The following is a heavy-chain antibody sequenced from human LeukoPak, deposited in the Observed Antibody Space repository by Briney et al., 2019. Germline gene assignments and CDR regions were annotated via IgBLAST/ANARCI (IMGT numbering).Heavy chain of an antibody. J-gene: IGHJ4*02. D-gene: IGHD6-13*01. Sequence: GGSLRLSCAASGFIFNKYAMHWVRQAPSKGLEWVAVIASDGRDKHHADSVKGRFTISRDNSKNIVYLQMNSLRPEDTAIYFCAKDLQIGAAVYYFDYWGQGTLVTVSS. CDR2: IASDGRDK. CDR1: GFIFNKYA. V-gene: IGHV3-30*18. CDR3: AKDLQIGAAVYYFDY.